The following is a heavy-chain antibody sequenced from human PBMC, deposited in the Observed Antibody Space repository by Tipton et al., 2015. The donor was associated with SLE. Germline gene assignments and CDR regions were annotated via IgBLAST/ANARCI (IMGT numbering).Heavy chain of an antibody. V-gene: IGHV3-64*01. D-gene: IGHD6-13*01. J-gene: IGHJ4*02. CDR2: ISNTGDDT. Sequence: SLRLSCVASGFTFSNYAMHWVRQAPGKGLEYVSSISNTGDDTTYTKSLKGRFTISRDNSKNTLYLQMNSLRAEDTAVYYCARMQGAAAGYWGQGTLVTVSS. CDR3: ARMQGAAAGY. CDR1: GFTFSNYA.